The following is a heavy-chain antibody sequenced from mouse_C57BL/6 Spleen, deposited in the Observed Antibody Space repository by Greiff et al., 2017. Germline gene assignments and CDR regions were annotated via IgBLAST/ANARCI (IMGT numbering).Heavy chain of an antibody. Sequence: QVQLQQPGAELVKPGASVKLSCKASGYTFTSYWMHWVKQRPGQGLEWIGMIHPNSGSTNYNEKFKSKATLTVDKSSSTAYMQLSSLTSEYSAFYYCARTYYSNYVWLAYWGQGTLVTVSA. J-gene: IGHJ3*01. CDR2: IHPNSGST. V-gene: IGHV1-64*01. CDR3: ARTYYSNYVWLAY. CDR1: GYTFTSYW. D-gene: IGHD2-5*01.